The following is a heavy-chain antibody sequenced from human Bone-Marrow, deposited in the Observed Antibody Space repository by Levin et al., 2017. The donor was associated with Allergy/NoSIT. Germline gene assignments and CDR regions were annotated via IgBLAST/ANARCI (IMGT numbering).Heavy chain of an antibody. CDR3: ARDPGISTVLTHPAFDL. Sequence: PGGSLRLSCAASGFTFSHYGMQWVRQAPGKGLEWVAVIWYDGGKKFYADSVKDRFTNSRDNSKSTLYLQMNSLRVEDTGVFYCARDPGISTVLTHPAFDLWGQGTVVSVSS. CDR1: GFTFSHYG. J-gene: IGHJ3*01. CDR2: IWYDGGKK. D-gene: IGHD4-23*01. V-gene: IGHV3-33*01.